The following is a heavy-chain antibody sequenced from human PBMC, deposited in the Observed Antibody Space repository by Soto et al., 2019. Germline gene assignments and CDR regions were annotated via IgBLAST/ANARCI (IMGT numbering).Heavy chain of an antibody. Sequence: PSETLSLTCNVSGFAISRGYYLSWVRQPPGKGLEWIGSIYPSVSSYHNPSLESRLTLSIDTSKNQFTLKLASVTAADTALYYCAREKVGTTFFDNWGQGIQVTVSS. D-gene: IGHD1-1*01. CDR2: IYPSVSS. V-gene: IGHV4-38-2*02. CDR3: AREKVGTTFFDN. J-gene: IGHJ4*02. CDR1: GFAISRGYY.